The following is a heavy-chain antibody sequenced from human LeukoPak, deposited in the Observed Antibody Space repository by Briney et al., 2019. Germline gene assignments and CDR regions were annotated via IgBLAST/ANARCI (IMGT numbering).Heavy chain of an antibody. CDR3: ASPSSGYYSDAFDI. J-gene: IGHJ3*02. CDR2: IYHSGST. D-gene: IGHD3-22*01. CDR1: GYSISSGYY. Sequence: SETLSLTCTVSGYSISSGYYWGWIRQPPGKGLEWIGSIYHSGSTYYNPSLKSRVTISVDTSKNQFSLKLSSVAAADTAVYYCASPSSGYYSDAFDIWGQGTMVTVSS. V-gene: IGHV4-38-2*02.